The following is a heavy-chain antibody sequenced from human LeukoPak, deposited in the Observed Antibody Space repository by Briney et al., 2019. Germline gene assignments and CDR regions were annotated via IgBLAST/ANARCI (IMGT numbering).Heavy chain of an antibody. CDR2: IT. V-gene: IGHV4-34*01. J-gene: IGHJ3*01. Sequence: ITSYNPSLETRVTISLDTSKSQFSLKLASVTAADTAVYYCSRGFAGTTTGTFGRRGFDVWGRGTLVTV. CDR3: SRGFAGTTTGTFGRRGFDV. D-gene: IGHD1-1*01.